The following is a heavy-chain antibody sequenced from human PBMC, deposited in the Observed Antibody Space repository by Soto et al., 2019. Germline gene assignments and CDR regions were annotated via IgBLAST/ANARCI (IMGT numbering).Heavy chain of an antibody. CDR1: GGSISSGDYY. CDR2: IYYSGST. J-gene: IGHJ5*02. D-gene: IGHD4-17*01. Sequence: PSETLSLTCTVSGGSISSGDYYWSWIRQPPGKGLEWIGYIYYSGSTYYNPSLKSRVTISVDTSKNQFSLKLSSVTAADTAVYYCARDPYGDYDGGFDPWGQGTLVTV. CDR3: ARDPYGDYDGGFDP. V-gene: IGHV4-30-4*01.